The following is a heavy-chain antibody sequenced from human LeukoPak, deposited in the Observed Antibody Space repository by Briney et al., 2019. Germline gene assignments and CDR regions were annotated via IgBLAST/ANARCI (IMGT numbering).Heavy chain of an antibody. V-gene: IGHV1-69*05. J-gene: IGHJ4*02. CDR2: IIPMFGTA. CDR1: GGTFSNYA. CDR3: ARAGPHTATFDY. D-gene: IGHD5-18*01. Sequence: ASVKVSCKVSGGTFSNYAISWARQAPGQGLEWMGGIIPMFGTASYAQKFQGRVTIITDESTRTAYMELSSLRSEDTAIYYCARAGPHTATFDYWGQGTLVTVSS.